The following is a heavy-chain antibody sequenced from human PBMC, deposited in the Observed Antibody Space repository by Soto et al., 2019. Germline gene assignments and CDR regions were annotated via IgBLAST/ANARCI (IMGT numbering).Heavy chain of an antibody. CDR1: GFTFSSYA. D-gene: IGHD3-22*01. CDR3: AKVFYYYDSSGYYYFDY. CDR2: ISGSGSTI. V-gene: IGHV3-23*01. Sequence: GGSLRLSCAASGFTFSSYAVSWVRQAPGKGPEWISSISGSGSTIYYADSVEGRFTISRDNSKNTLYLQMSSLRAEDTAVYYCAKVFYYYDSSGYYYFDYWGQGTLVTVSS. J-gene: IGHJ4*02.